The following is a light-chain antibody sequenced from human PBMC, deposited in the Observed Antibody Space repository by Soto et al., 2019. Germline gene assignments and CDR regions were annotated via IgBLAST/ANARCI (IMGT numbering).Light chain of an antibody. CDR1: QSVSNNY. CDR3: QQYGSSPPYT. J-gene: IGKJ2*01. V-gene: IGKV3-20*01. Sequence: EIVLTQSPGTLSLSPGERATLSCRASQSVSNNYLAWYQQKPGQAPRLLIFGSFDRATGIPARFSASGSGPNFTLTIIRLEPEDFAVYYCQQYGSSPPYTFGQGTKLEIK. CDR2: GSF.